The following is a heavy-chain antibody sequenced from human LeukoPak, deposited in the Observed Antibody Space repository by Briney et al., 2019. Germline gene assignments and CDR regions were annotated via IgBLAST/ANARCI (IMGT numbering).Heavy chain of an antibody. V-gene: IGHV1-2*06. CDR1: GYTFTGYY. J-gene: IGHJ4*02. CDR2: INPNRGGS. Sequence: GASVKVSCKTSGYTFTGYYMHWVRQAPGQGLEWMGRINPNRGGSNYAQKFQGRVTMTGDTSISTAYMELSSLRSDDTAVYYCARSPSSLLWFGENLNWGQGTLVTVSS. CDR3: ARSPSSLLWFGENLN. D-gene: IGHD3-10*01.